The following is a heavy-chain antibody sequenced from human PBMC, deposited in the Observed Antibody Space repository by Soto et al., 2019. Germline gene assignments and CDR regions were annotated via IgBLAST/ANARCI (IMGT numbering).Heavy chain of an antibody. J-gene: IGHJ2*01. CDR2: IDSSSSYT. Sequence: QVQLVESGGGLVKPGGSLRLSCAASGFTFSDYYMSWIRQAPGKGLEWVSYIDSSSSYTNYADSVKGRFTISRDNAKNSLYLQMTSLSAEDTAVYYCARIIAAAGGRRYFDLWGRGTLVTVSS. CDR3: ARIIAAAGGRRYFDL. D-gene: IGHD6-13*01. CDR1: GFTFSDYY. V-gene: IGHV3-11*05.